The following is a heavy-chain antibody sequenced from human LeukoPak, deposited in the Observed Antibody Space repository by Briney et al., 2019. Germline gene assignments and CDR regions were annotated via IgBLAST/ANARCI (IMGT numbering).Heavy chain of an antibody. CDR3: AKWGDYDILTGYYDPDY. CDR2: ISGRDDST. Sequence: GGSLRLSCAASGFTVSNYAMYWVRQAPGKGLEWVSAISGRDDSTYYADSVKGRFTISRDTSKNTLFLQMNGLRAEDTAVYYCAKWGDYDILTGYYDPDYWGQGTLVTVSS. J-gene: IGHJ4*02. CDR1: GFTVSNYA. V-gene: IGHV3-23*01. D-gene: IGHD3-9*01.